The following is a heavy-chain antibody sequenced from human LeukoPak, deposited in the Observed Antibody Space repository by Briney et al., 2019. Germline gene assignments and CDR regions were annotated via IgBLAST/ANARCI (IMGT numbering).Heavy chain of an antibody. CDR3: ARLALGIRSGGRCYGTDY. CDR1: GGTFSSYA. Sequence: ASVKVSCKASGGTFSSYAISWVRQAPGQGLEWMGGIIPIFGTADYAQKFQGRVTITADKSTSTAYMELSSLRSEDTAVYYCARLALGIRSGGRCYGTDYWGQGTLVTVSS. CDR2: IIPIFGTA. V-gene: IGHV1-69*06. J-gene: IGHJ4*02. D-gene: IGHD2-15*01.